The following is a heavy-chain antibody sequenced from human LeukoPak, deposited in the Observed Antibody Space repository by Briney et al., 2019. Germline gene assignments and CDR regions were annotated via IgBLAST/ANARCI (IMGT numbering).Heavy chain of an antibody. CDR2: INPNSGGT. CDR1: GYTFTGYY. D-gene: IGHD6-19*01. CDR3: ARVGSSGWYLGFDY. Sequence: AASVKVSCKASGYTFTGYYMHWVRQAPGQGLEWMGWINPNSGGTNYAQKFQGRVTMTRDTSISTAYMELSSLRSEDTAVYYCARVGSSGWYLGFDYWGQGTLVTVSS. J-gene: IGHJ4*02. V-gene: IGHV1-2*02.